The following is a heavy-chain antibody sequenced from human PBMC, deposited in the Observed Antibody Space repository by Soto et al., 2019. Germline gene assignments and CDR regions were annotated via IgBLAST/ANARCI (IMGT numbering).Heavy chain of an antibody. Sequence: QVQLQEACPGLVKPSQTLSLTCTVSGGSISSGGYYWSWIRHHPGKGLEWIGYIYYSGSTYYNPSLKSRVTISVDTSKNQFSLKLSSVTAADTAVYYCARSPEATVTAFDYWGQGTLVTVSS. V-gene: IGHV4-31*03. CDR3: ARSPEATVTAFDY. D-gene: IGHD4-17*01. J-gene: IGHJ4*02. CDR1: GGSISSGGYY. CDR2: IYYSGST.